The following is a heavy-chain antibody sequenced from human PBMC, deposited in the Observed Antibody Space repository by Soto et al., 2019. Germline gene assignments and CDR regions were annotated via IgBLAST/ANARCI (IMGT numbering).Heavy chain of an antibody. CDR2: IYWDDDK. Sequence: QITLKESGPTLVKPTQTLTLTCTFSGFSLSTSGVGVGWIRQPPGKALEWLALIYWDDDKRYSPSLKSRLTIPQXLSXNXAGLTLTNMDPVDTATYYCARQAGPGRWLHSRGFDYWGQGTLVPVSS. J-gene: IGHJ4*02. CDR3: ARQAGPGRWLHSRGFDY. V-gene: IGHV2-5*02. D-gene: IGHD5-12*01. CDR1: GFSLSTSGVG.